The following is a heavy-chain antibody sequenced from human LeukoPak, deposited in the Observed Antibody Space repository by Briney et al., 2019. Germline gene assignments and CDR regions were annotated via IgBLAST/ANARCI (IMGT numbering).Heavy chain of an antibody. CDR3: ARGVWFGELLKGYYYYYMDV. D-gene: IGHD3-10*01. CDR1: GYTFNTYG. J-gene: IGHJ6*03. CDR2: IIPIFGTA. Sequence: SVKVSCKTSGYTFNTYGISWVRQAPGQGLEWMGGIIPIFGTANYAQKFQGRVTITADKSTSTAYMELSSLRSEDTAVYYCARGVWFGELLKGYYYYYMDVWGKGTTVTVSS. V-gene: IGHV1-69*06.